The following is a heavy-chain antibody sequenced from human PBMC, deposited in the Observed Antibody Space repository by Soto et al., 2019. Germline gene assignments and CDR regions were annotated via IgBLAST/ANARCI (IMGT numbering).Heavy chain of an antibody. Sequence: SQTLSLTCVISGDSVSSNSAAWNWIRQSPSRGLEWLGRTYYRSKWYNDYAVSVKSRITINPDTSKNQFSLQLNSVTPEDTAGYYCARVEAGAGYYYYGMDGWGQGTMVTVSS. V-gene: IGHV6-1*01. D-gene: IGHD6-13*01. CDR1: GDSVSSNSAA. CDR3: ARVEAGAGYYYYGMDG. J-gene: IGHJ6*02. CDR2: TYYRSKWYN.